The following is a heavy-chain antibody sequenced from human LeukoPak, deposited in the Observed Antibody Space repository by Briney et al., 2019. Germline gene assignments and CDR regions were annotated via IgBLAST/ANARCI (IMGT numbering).Heavy chain of an antibody. CDR2: ISGDGGST. D-gene: IGHD2-15*01. CDR3: AKDMRSSRGPGDWYFDL. V-gene: IGHV3-43*02. CDR1: GFTFDDYA. Sequence: GGSLRLSCAASGFTFDDYAMHWVRQAPGKGLEWVSLISGDGGSTYYADSVKGRFTISRDSSKNSLYLQMNSLRTEDTALYYCAKDMRSSRGPGDWYFDLWGRGTLVTVSS. J-gene: IGHJ2*01.